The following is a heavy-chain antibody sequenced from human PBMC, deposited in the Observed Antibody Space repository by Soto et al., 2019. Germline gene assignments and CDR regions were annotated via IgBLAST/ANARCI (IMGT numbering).Heavy chain of an antibody. V-gene: IGHV3-30*18. CDR3: AKEMATIRLFAY. J-gene: IGHJ4*02. CDR1: GFTFSSYG. Sequence: QVQLVESGGGVVQPGRSLRLSCAASGFTFSSYGMHWVRQAPGKGLEWVAVISYDGSNKYYADSVKGRFTISRDNSKNTLYLQMNSLRAEDTAVYYCAKEMATIRLFAYWGKGTLFTFAS. D-gene: IGHD5-12*01. CDR2: ISYDGSNK.